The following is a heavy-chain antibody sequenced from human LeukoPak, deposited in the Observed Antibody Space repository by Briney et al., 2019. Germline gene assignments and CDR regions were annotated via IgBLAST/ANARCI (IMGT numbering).Heavy chain of an antibody. CDR1: GFTVSSNY. CDR2: INSGGSA. CDR3: ARDLGSSGSYFDY. D-gene: IGHD6-19*01. Sequence: PGGSLRLSCAVSGFTVSSNYMSWVRQAPGKGLEWVSVINSGGSAYYTDSVKGRFTFSRDNSKNTLYLQMNRLRPEDTALYYCARDLGSSGSYFDYWGQGTLVTVSS. J-gene: IGHJ4*02. V-gene: IGHV3-66*02.